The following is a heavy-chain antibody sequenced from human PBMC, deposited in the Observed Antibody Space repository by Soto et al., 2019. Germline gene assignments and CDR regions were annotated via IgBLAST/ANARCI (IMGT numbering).Heavy chain of an antibody. Sequence: SETLSLTCTVSGGSFSSGNYYWSWIRQHPGKGLEWIGYIYYSGSTYYNPSLKSRVTISLDTSKNQLSLNLSSVTAADTAVYYCPREPRSSGYLVDWGQGTMVTVYS. V-gene: IGHV4-31*03. CDR3: PREPRSSGYLVD. CDR2: IYYSGST. D-gene: IGHD3-22*01. J-gene: IGHJ4*02. CDR1: GGSFSSGNYY.